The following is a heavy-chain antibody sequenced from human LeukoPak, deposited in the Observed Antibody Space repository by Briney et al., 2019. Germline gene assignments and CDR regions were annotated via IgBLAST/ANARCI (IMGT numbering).Heavy chain of an antibody. D-gene: IGHD3-10*01. V-gene: IGHV3-30-3*01. J-gene: IGHJ4*02. CDR1: GFTFSSYA. CDR3: ARDSVEVRGVIIPYYFDY. Sequence: GGSLRLSCAASGFTFSSYAMHWVRQAPGKGPEWVAVISYDGSNKYYADSVKGRFTISRDNSKNTLYLQMNSLRAEDTAVYYCARDSVEVRGVIIPYYFDYWGQGTLVTVSS. CDR2: ISYDGSNK.